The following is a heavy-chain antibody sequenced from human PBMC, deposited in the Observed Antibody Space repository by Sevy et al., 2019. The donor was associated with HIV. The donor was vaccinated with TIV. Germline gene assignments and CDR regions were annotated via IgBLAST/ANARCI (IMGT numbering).Heavy chain of an antibody. D-gene: IGHD2-15*01. J-gene: IGHJ6*02. CDR1: GFTFSSYS. CDR3: ARDTGYCSGGSCYSGYYYYGMDV. Sequence: LGGSLRLSCAASGFTFSSYSMNWVRQAPGKGLEWVSSISSSSSYIYYADSVKGRFTISRDNAKNSLYLQMNSLRAEETAVYYCARDTGYCSGGSCYSGYYYYGMDVWGQGTTVTVSS. V-gene: IGHV3-21*01. CDR2: ISSSSSYI.